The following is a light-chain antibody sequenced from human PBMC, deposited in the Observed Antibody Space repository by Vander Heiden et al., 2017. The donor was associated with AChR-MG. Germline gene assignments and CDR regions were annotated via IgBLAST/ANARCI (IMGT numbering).Light chain of an antibody. V-gene: IGKV3-11*01. CDR1: QSVSSY. CDR2: DAS. Sequence: EIVLPPSPATLSLSPGERATLSCRASQSVSSYLAWYQQKPGQAPRLLIYDASNRATGIPARFSGSGSGTDFTLTISSLEPEDFAVYYCQQRSNWPPWTFGQGTKVEIK. CDR3: QQRSNWPPWT. J-gene: IGKJ1*01.